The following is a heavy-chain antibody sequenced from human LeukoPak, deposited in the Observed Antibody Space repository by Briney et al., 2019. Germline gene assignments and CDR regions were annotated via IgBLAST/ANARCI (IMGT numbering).Heavy chain of an antibody. CDR2: ISTGGST. V-gene: IGHV4-4*09. CDR1: RGSISTYY. J-gene: IGHJ4*02. Sequence: SETLSLTCTISRGSISTYYWSWIRQPPGKGLERIGYISTGGSTNYNPSLKSRVTISVDTSKNQFSLNLSSVTAADTAVYYCARRRTTGTTGYFDYWGQGTLVTVSS. D-gene: IGHD1-1*01. CDR3: ARRRTTGTTGYFDY.